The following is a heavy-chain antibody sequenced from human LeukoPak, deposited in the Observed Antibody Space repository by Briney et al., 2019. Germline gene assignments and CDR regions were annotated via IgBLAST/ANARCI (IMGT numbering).Heavy chain of an antibody. CDR3: AKSAGYRQWLGY. CDR2: ISSSSSYI. V-gene: IGHV3-21*01. CDR1: GFTFSSYS. Sequence: GGSLRLSCAASGFTFSSYSMNWVRQAPGKGLEWVSSISSSSSYIYYADSVKGRFTISRDNSKNTLYLQMNSLRAEDTAVYYCAKSAGYRQWLGYWGQGTLVTVSS. D-gene: IGHD6-19*01. J-gene: IGHJ4*02.